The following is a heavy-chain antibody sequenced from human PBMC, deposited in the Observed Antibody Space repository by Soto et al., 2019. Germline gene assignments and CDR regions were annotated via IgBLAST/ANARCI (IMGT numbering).Heavy chain of an antibody. J-gene: IGHJ6*03. V-gene: IGHV1-58*01. CDR2: IVLVRGNT. CDR1: GFTFTSSA. Sequence: GASVKVSCKASGFTFTSSAVQWVRQARGQSLEWIGRIVLVRGNTNYAQKFQGRVTITTDKSTSTAYMELSSLRSEDTAVYYCASETEPYGDYGTYYYYYYMDVWGKGTTVTAP. CDR3: ASETEPYGDYGTYYYYYYMDV. D-gene: IGHD4-17*01.